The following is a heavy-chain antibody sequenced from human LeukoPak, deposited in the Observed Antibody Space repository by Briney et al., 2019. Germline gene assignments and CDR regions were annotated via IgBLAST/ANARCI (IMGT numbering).Heavy chain of an antibody. CDR1: GGSISSSSYY. Sequence: SETLSLTCTVSGGSISSSSYYWGWIRQPPGKGLEWIGEINHSGSTNYNPSLKSRVTISVDTSKNQFSLQLSSVTAADTAVYYCANSEYGSGSYYNDYWGQGTLVTVSS. V-gene: IGHV4-39*07. D-gene: IGHD3-10*01. CDR3: ANSEYGSGSYYNDY. J-gene: IGHJ4*02. CDR2: INHSGST.